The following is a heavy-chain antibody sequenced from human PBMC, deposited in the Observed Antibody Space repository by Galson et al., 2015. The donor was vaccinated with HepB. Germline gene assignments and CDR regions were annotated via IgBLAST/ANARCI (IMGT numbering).Heavy chain of an antibody. V-gene: IGHV3-23*01. J-gene: IGHJ4*02. CDR1: GFTFSSCA. Sequence: SLRLSCAASGFTFSSCAMNWVRQAPGKGLEWVSAIRGDGGTTKYADPVKGRFTISRDNSKNALSLEMNSLRAEDTAIYYCAKDAVDFGSDGGFDNWGQGTLVTVSS. CDR3: AKDAVDFGSDGGFDN. CDR2: IRGDGGTT. D-gene: IGHD3-3*01.